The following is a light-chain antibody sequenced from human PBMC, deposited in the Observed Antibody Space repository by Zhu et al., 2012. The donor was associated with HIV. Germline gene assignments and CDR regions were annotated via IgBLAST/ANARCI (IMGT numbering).Light chain of an antibody. CDR1: QSISSY. J-gene: IGKJ1*01. V-gene: IGKV3-11*01. CDR2: DAS. Sequence: EIVLTQSPVTLSLSPGERATLSCRASQSISSYLVWYQQKPGQAPRLLIYDASNRATGIPARFSGRGSGTDFILTISSLEPEDFAVYYCQQRSDWPLWTFGQGTRVEIK. CDR3: QQRSDWPLWT.